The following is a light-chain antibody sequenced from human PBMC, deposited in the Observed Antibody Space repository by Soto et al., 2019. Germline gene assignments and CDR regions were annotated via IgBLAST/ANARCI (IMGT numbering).Light chain of an antibody. CDR3: SSYAGSNRV. J-gene: IGLJ1*01. CDR1: PSDVGGYNY. Sequence: QSVLTQPPSASGSPGQSVTISCTGPPSDVGGYNYVSWYQQHPGKAPKLMIYEVSKRPSGVPDRFSGSKSGNTASLTVSGLQAEDEADYYCSSYAGSNRVFGTGTKVTVL. CDR2: EVS. V-gene: IGLV2-8*01.